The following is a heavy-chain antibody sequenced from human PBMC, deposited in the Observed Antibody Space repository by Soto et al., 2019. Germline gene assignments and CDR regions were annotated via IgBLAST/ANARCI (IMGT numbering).Heavy chain of an antibody. Sequence: FRPSWAPTGSSFGNYAMTWVRQAPGKGLECISASTDSGHNSIYAGSVRGRLTMSRYNSNNIVYLQMTSLRVEDTARYFCAKGSLQWCSPRGLSYPLDLSGQ. D-gene: IGHD2-15*01. V-gene: IGHV3-23*01. J-gene: IGHJ5*02. CDR1: GSSFGNYA. CDR2: STDSGHNS. CDR3: AKGSLQWCSPRGLSYPLDL.